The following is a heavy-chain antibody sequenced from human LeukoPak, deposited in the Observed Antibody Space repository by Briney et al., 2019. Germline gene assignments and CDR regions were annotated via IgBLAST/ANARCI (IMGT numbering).Heavy chain of an antibody. CDR2: IYSGGST. V-gene: IGHV3-53*01. CDR1: GFTVSSNY. J-gene: IGHJ4*02. D-gene: IGHD6-25*01. CDR3: ARDLGSGWHNIPD. Sequence: TGGSLRLSCAASGFTVSSNYMSWVRQAPGKGLEWVSVIYSGGSTYYADSVKGRFTISRDNSKNTLYLQMNSLRAEDTAVYYCARDLGSGWHNIPDWGQGTLVTVSS.